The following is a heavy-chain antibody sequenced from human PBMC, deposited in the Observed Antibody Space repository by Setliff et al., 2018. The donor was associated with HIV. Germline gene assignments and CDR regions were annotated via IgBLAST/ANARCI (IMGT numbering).Heavy chain of an antibody. Sequence: ASVKVSCKASGYTFSYAMHWVRQAPGQRLEWMGWINAGNGNTKYSQKFQGRVTSTRDTSASTAYMELSSLRSEDTAVYYCASIDCGGDCYSYYYYGMDVWGQGTTVTVSS. V-gene: IGHV1-3*01. J-gene: IGHJ6*02. CDR1: GYTFSYA. D-gene: IGHD2-21*02. CDR3: ASIDCGGDCYSYYYYGMDV. CDR2: INAGNGNT.